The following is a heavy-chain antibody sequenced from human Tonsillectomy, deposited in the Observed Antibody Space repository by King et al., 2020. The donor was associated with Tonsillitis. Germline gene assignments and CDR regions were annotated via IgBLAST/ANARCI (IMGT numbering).Heavy chain of an antibody. V-gene: IGHV3-7*03. Sequence: DVQLVESGGGLVQPGGSLRLSCAASGFTFSNFWMTWIRQAPGKGLEWVANIKQDGSEKYYVDSVKGRLTISRDNAENSLYLQMNSLRAEDAAVYYCVGGGRSTGYGGPGTLVTVSS. CDR3: VGGGRSTGY. J-gene: IGHJ4*02. CDR2: IKQDGSEK. CDR1: GFTFSNFW. D-gene: IGHD1-1*01.